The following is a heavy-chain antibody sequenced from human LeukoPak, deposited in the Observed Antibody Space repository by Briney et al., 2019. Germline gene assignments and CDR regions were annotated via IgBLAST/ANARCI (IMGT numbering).Heavy chain of an antibody. V-gene: IGHV4-34*01. D-gene: IGHD6-13*01. Sequence: SETLSLTCAVYGGSFSGYYWSWIRQPPGKGLEWIGEINHSGSTNCNPSLKSRVTISVDTSKNQFSLKLSSVTAADTAVYYCAIRLRSSSWYGGNWFDPWGQGTLVTVSS. CDR1: GGSFSGYY. CDR2: INHSGST. CDR3: AIRLRSSSWYGGNWFDP. J-gene: IGHJ5*02.